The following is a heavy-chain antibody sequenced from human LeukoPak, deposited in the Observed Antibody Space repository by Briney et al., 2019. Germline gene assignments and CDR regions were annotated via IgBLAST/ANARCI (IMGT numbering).Heavy chain of an antibody. CDR2: MNPNSGNT. D-gene: IGHD3-16*01. CDR1: GYTFTGYA. CDR3: ARGLGRWSRIGYYYYYMDV. Sequence: GASVKVSCKASGYTFTGYAINWVRQATGQGLEWMGWMNPNSGNTGYAQKFQGRVTITRNTSISTAYMELSSLRSEDTAVYYCARGLGRWSRIGYYYYYMDVWGKGTTVTVSS. J-gene: IGHJ6*03. V-gene: IGHV1-8*03.